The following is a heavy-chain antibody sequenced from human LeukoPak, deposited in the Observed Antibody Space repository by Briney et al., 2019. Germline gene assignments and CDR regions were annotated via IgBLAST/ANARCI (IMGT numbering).Heavy chain of an antibody. CDR3: AKDLLHGFFTLDY. CDR1: GFTFSSYG. D-gene: IGHD2/OR15-2a*01. J-gene: IGHJ4*02. V-gene: IGHV3-33*06. Sequence: SGGSLRLSCATSGFTFSSYGMSWVRQAPGKGLEWVSLIWYDGTNKYYADSVKGRFTISRDNSRNTLYLQMNSLRAEDTAVYYCAKDLLHGFFTLDYWGQGTLVTVSS. CDR2: IWYDGTNK.